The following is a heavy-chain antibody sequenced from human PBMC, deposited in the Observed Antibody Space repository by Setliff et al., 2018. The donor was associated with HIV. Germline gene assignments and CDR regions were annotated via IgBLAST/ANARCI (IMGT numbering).Heavy chain of an antibody. J-gene: IGHJ5*02. Sequence: GGSLRLSCAASGFTFSSYSMNWVRQAPGKGLEWVSSISSSSYIYYADSVKGRFTISRDNAKNTMWLQMSGLRAEDTAVYYCARSSPADSYGDWDLWGQGTLVTVSS. CDR2: ISSSSYI. V-gene: IGHV3-21*01. CDR1: GFTFSSYS. D-gene: IGHD2-2*01. CDR3: ARSSPADSYGDWDL.